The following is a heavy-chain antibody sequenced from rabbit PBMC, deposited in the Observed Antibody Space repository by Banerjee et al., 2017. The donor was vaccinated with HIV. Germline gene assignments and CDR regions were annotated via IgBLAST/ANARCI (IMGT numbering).Heavy chain of an antibody. Sequence: QEQLEESGGDLVKPEGSLTLTCTASGFSFSNNYVMCWVRQAPGKGLEWIACINTSSGNTVYASWAKGRFTISKTSSTTVTLQMTSLTAADTATYFCARETYDDYGNYDLWGPGTLVTVS. CDR1: GFSFSNNYV. D-gene: IGHD2-1*01. CDR3: ARETYDDYGNYDL. V-gene: IGHV1S45*01. J-gene: IGHJ4*01. CDR2: INTSSGNT.